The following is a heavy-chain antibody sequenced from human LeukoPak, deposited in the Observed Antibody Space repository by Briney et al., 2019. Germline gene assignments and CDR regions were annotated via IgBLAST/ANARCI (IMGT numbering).Heavy chain of an antibody. J-gene: IGHJ3*02. CDR1: GFTVSSNY. D-gene: IGHD2-21*01. V-gene: IGHV3-66*01. CDR2: IYSGGST. CDR3: ATVVRVDGFDI. Sequence: PGGSLRLSGAASGFTVSSNYMRWVRLAPGKGLEWVSVIYSGGSTYYADSVKGRFTISRDNSENTLYLQMNSLRVEDTAVYYCATVVRVDGFDIWGQGTMVTVSS.